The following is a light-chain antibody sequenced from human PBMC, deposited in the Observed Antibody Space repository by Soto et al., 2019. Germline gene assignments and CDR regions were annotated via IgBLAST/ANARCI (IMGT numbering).Light chain of an antibody. V-gene: IGKV3D-15*01. CDR3: QHYKVWPPLT. CDR1: QSVNIY. Sequence: EIAMTQSPVTLSASPGERVTLSCRASQSVNIYLDWYQQRPGQAPSVIIYGASNRASCIPDRFSCSGSGTDFTLTISSLEPDGFALYYCQHYKVWPPLTCGGWTRVEIK. J-gene: IGKJ4*01. CDR2: GAS.